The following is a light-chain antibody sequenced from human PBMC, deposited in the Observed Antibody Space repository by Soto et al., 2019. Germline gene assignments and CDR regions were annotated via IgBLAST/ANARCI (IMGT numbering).Light chain of an antibody. CDR2: FDT. Sequence: SYELTQPPSVSVAPGKTARVTCGGNNIGSKSVHWYQQKPGQAPVLVIYFDTDRPSGIPERFSGSNSGNTATLTIGRVEAGDEADYYCQVWDSSSDHHVFGTGTKLTFL. V-gene: IGLV3-21*04. J-gene: IGLJ1*01. CDR1: NIGSKS. CDR3: QVWDSSSDHHV.